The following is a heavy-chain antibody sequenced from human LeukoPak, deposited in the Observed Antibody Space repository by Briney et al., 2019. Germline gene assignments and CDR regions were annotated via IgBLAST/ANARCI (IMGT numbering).Heavy chain of an antibody. CDR3: ASLGRSFDY. CDR2: ISYDGSNK. Sequence: GRSLRLSCAASGFTFSSYAMHWVRQAPGKGLEWVAVISYDGSNKYYADSVKGRFTISRDNSKNTLYLQMNSLRAEDTAVYYCASLGRSFDYWGQGTLVTVSS. V-gene: IGHV3-30*04. D-gene: IGHD1-26*01. CDR1: GFTFSSYA. J-gene: IGHJ4*02.